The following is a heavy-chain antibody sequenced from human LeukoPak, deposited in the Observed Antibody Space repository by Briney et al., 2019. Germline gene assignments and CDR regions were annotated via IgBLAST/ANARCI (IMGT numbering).Heavy chain of an antibody. CDR3: ASNPLGGYCSSTSCYAPYYYYYMDV. V-gene: IGHV1-69*13. Sequence: EASVKVSCKASGGTFSSYAISWVRQAPGQGLEWMGGIIPIFGTANYAQKFQDRVTITADESTSTAYMELSSLRSEDTAVYYCASNPLGGYCSSTSCYAPYYYYYMDVWGKGTTVTISS. CDR2: IIPIFGTA. D-gene: IGHD2-2*01. J-gene: IGHJ6*03. CDR1: GGTFSSYA.